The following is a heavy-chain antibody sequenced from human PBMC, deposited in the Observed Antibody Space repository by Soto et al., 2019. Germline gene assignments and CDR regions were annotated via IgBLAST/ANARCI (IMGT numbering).Heavy chain of an antibody. J-gene: IGHJ6*03. Sequence: QVQLQESGPGLVKPSETLSLTCTVSGGSISSYYWSWIRQPPGKGLEWIGYIYYSGSTNYNPSLKSRFTISVDTSKNQFSLKLSSVTAADTAVYYCARDRGSSSRYYYYYMDVWGKGTTVTVSS. V-gene: IGHV4-59*01. D-gene: IGHD6-6*01. CDR2: IYYSGST. CDR1: GGSISSYY. CDR3: ARDRGSSSRYYYYYMDV.